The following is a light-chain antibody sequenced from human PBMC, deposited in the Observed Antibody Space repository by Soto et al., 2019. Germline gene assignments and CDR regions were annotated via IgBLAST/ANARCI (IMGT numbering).Light chain of an antibody. Sequence: EIVLTQSPGTLSLSPGERATLSCGASQSVSSSYLAWYQQTPGQTPRLLIDGASGRATGIPDRFSGSGSGTDFTLTISRLEPEDFAVYYCQQYGSSPPVTFGQGTRLEIK. CDR1: QSVSSSY. CDR2: GAS. V-gene: IGKV3-20*01. CDR3: QQYGSSPPVT. J-gene: IGKJ5*01.